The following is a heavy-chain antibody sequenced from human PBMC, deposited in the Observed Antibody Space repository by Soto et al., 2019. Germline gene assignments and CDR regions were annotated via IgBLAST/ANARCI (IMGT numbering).Heavy chain of an antibody. V-gene: IGHV4-39*01. D-gene: IGHD6-19*01. J-gene: IGHJ4*02. Sequence: PSETLSLTCTVSGGSISSSSYYWGWIRQPPGMGLEWIGSIHYSGSTQFHPSFKSRVTISVDTSKNEFSLRLRSVTAADTSVYYCARHWKAVAAAMAYWGQGIPVTVSS. CDR1: GGSISSSSYY. CDR2: IHYSGST. CDR3: ARHWKAVAAAMAY.